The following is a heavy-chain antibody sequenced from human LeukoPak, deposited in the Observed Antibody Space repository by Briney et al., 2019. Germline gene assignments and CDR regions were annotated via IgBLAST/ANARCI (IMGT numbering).Heavy chain of an antibody. CDR1: GGSTNNYY. CDR2: IYNSGNT. J-gene: IGHJ6*03. D-gene: IGHD2-2*01. Sequence: PSETLSLTCTVSGGSTNNYYWTWIRQPPGKGLEWIGNIYNSGNTNYNPSLKSRVTISVDTSKNQFSLKLSSVTAADTAVYYCARGPGYCSSASCYSSYMDVWGKGTTVTISS. CDR3: ARGPGYCSSASCYSSYMDV. V-gene: IGHV4-59*08.